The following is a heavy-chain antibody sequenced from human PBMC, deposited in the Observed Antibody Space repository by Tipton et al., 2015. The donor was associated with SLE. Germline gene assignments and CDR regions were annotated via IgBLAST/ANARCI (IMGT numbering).Heavy chain of an antibody. V-gene: IGHV4-31*03. CDR1: GVSITSGGYY. CDR3: ARDLPAGGGPQSLQH. D-gene: IGHD3-16*01. Sequence: TLSLTCNVSGVSITSGGYYWTWIRQRPGTGPEWIGTVYFNVRMYYNPSLKSRMTMSLDTSKNQLSLKLTSVTAADTAVYYCARDLPAGGGPQSLQHWGQGTLVTVSS. J-gene: IGHJ1*01. CDR2: VYFNVRM.